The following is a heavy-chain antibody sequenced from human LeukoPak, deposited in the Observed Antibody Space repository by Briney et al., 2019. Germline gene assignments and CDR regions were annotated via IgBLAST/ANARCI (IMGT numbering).Heavy chain of an antibody. Sequence: PSETLSLTCTVPGGSISSYYWSWIRQPPGKGLEWIGYIYYSGSTNYNPSLKSRVTISVDTSKNQFSLKLSSVTAADTAVYYCARHYGDFDYWGQGTLVTVSS. J-gene: IGHJ4*02. D-gene: IGHD3-10*01. CDR3: ARHYGDFDY. CDR1: GGSISSYY. V-gene: IGHV4-59*08. CDR2: IYYSGST.